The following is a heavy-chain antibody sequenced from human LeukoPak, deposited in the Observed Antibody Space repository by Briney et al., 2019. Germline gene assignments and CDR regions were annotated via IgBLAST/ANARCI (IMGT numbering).Heavy chain of an antibody. Sequence: PGGSLRLSCAASGFTFSNFGLHWVRQAPGKGLEWVAFMSYDGTHKYYSDSVRGRFTISRDNSKNTLFLQMNSLRAEDTAVYYCAKDFGYGDCFDYWAQGTLVTVSS. CDR2: MSYDGTHK. CDR3: AKDFGYGDCFDY. CDR1: GFTFSNFG. J-gene: IGHJ4*02. V-gene: IGHV3-30*18. D-gene: IGHD4-17*01.